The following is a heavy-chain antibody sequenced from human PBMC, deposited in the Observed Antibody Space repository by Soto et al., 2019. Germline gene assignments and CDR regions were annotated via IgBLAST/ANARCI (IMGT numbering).Heavy chain of an antibody. Sequence: HPGGSLRLSCAASGFTFSSYGMHWVRKAPGKGLEWVAVIWYDGSNKYYADSVKGRFTISRDNSKNTLYLQMNSLRVEDTAVYYCARDQLGGLYYDFWSGYYTRRYYYGMDVWGQGTTVTVSS. CDR1: GFTFSSYG. CDR2: IWYDGSNK. V-gene: IGHV3-33*01. J-gene: IGHJ6*02. CDR3: ARDQLGGLYYDFWSGYYTRRYYYGMDV. D-gene: IGHD3-3*01.